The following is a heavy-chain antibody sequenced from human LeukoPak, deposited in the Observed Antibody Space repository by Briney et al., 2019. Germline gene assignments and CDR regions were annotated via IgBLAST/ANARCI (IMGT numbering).Heavy chain of an antibody. Sequence: QPGRSLILSCTASGFTFGDYAMSWFRPAPGKGLEWVGFIRSKAYGGTTEYAASVKGRFTISRDDSKSIAYLQMNSLKTEDTAVYYCTRVDLRWLQSDYWGQGTLVTVSS. J-gene: IGHJ4*02. D-gene: IGHD5-24*01. V-gene: IGHV3-49*03. CDR3: TRVDLRWLQSDY. CDR2: IRSKAYGGTT. CDR1: GFTFGDYA.